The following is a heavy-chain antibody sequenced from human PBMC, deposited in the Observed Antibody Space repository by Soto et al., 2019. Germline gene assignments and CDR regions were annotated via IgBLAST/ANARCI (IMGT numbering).Heavy chain of an antibody. CDR1: GGSISSSSYY. CDR3: ARQPYSSGWYKRWFDP. D-gene: IGHD6-19*01. CDR2: IYYSGST. J-gene: IGHJ5*02. V-gene: IGHV4-39*01. Sequence: SETLSLTCTVSGGSISSSSYYWGWIRQPPGKGLEWIGSIYYSGSTYYNPSLKSRVTISVDTSKNQFSLKLSSVTAADTAVYYCARQPYSSGWYKRWFDPWGQGTLVTVSS.